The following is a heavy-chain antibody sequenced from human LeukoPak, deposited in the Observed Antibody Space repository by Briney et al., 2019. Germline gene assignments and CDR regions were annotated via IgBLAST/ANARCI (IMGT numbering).Heavy chain of an antibody. CDR1: GYTFTGYY. D-gene: IGHD2-15*01. J-gene: IGHJ6*02. Sequence: ASVKVSCKASGYTFTGYYMHWVRQAPGQGLEWMGWINPNSGGTNYAQKFQGRVTMTRDTSISTAYMELSRLRSDDTAVYYCARVRPRGSCYSSCGMDVWGQGTTVTVSS. V-gene: IGHV1-2*02. CDR2: INPNSGGT. CDR3: ARVRPRGSCYSSCGMDV.